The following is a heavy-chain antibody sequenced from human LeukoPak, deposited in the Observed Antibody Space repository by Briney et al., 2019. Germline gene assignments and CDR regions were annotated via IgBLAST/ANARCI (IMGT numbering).Heavy chain of an antibody. CDR3: ARQTTVTTPFDY. CDR1: GGSIRSSHYY. Sequence: SETLSLTCPVSGGSIRSSHYYWGWIRQPPGKGLEWIGSINYSGSTYYNPSLKSRVTISVDTSKNQFSLKLSSVTAADTAVYYCARQTTVTTPFDYWGQGTLVTVSS. J-gene: IGHJ4*02. D-gene: IGHD4-11*01. V-gene: IGHV4-39*01. CDR2: INYSGST.